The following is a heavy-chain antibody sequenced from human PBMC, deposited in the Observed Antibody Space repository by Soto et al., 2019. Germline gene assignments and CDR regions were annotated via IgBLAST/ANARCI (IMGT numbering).Heavy chain of an antibody. V-gene: IGHV4-31*03. CDR2: IYNRGNT. CDR3: ARRYHDSIAGFAP. J-gene: IGHJ5*02. CDR1: GGSISSGEYY. Sequence: SLTSTVSGGSISSGEYYWSWIRQPPGKGLGWFGHIYNRGNTFYNPSLKSRVTISVDTSKNQFSLKLSSVTAADAAVYYCARRYHDSIAGFAPWGYCTLVT. D-gene: IGHD3-22*01.